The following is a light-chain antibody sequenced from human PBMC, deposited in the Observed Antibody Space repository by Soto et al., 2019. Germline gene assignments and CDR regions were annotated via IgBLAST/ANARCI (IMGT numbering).Light chain of an antibody. V-gene: IGKV1-5*03. CDR2: KAS. J-gene: IGKJ1*01. CDR1: QTISSW. CDR3: QQYNSYPWT. Sequence: DIPMTQSPSTLSGSVGDRLNITCRASQTISSWLAWYQQKPGKAPKLLIYKASTLESGVPSNFSGSGSGTEFTLSISSLQPEDFATYYCQQYNSYPWTVGQGTTVDIK.